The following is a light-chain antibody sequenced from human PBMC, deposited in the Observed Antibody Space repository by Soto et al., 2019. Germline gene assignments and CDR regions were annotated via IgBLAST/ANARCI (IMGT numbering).Light chain of an antibody. V-gene: IGKV1-39*01. CDR1: QSISSY. J-gene: IGKJ5*01. CDR2: AAS. CDR3: QQSYRTPLT. Sequence: DIQMTQSPSSLSESVGDRVTLTCRARQSISSYFTWYQQKPGQAPKPLIYAASSLPSGVPSRFSGSGSGTDFTLPISSLQPDDFATYYCQQSYRTPLTFGGGTRLEIK.